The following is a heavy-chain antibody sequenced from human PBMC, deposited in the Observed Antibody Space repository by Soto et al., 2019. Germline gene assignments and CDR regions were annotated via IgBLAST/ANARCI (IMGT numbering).Heavy chain of an antibody. CDR2: IIPIFGTA. J-gene: IGHJ6*02. Sequence: QVQLVQSGAEVKKPGSSVKVSCKASGGTFSSYAISWVRQAPGQGLEWMGGIIPIFGTANYAQKFQGRVTITADESTSTAYRALSSLRSEDTAVYYCARDYDFWSGYGPSYYYGMDVWGQGTTVTVSS. CDR3: ARDYDFWSGYGPSYYYGMDV. CDR1: GGTFSSYA. V-gene: IGHV1-69*12. D-gene: IGHD3-3*01.